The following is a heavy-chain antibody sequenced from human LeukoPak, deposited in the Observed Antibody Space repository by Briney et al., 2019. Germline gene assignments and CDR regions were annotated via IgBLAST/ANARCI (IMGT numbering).Heavy chain of an antibody. J-gene: IGHJ4*02. D-gene: IGHD2-2*01. CDR3: ARRYCSSTSCCYFDY. V-gene: IGHV1-2*02. CDR1: GYTFTGYY. CDR2: INPNSGGT. Sequence: ASVKVSCKASGYTFTGYYMHWVRQAPGQGLEWMGWINPNSGGTNYAQKFQGKVTMTRDTSISTAYMELSRLRSEDTAVYYCARRYCSSTSCCYFDYWGQGTLVTVSS.